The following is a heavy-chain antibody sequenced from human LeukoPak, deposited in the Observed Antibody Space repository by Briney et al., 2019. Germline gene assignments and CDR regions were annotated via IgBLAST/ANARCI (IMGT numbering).Heavy chain of an antibody. J-gene: IGHJ6*03. Sequence: PSETLSLTCSVSGGSINTYYWSWIRQPPGKGLEWIGYIFYTGSTNYKPSLKSRVTISVDTSKNEFSLKLSSVTAAGTAVYYCARHESGYYMDVWGKGTTVTVSS. CDR1: GGSINTYY. CDR2: IFYTGST. CDR3: ARHESGYYMDV. V-gene: IGHV4-59*01.